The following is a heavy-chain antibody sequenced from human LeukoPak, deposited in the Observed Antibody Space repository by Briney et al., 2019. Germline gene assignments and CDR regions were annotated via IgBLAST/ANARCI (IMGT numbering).Heavy chain of an antibody. J-gene: IGHJ3*02. D-gene: IGHD1-14*01. Sequence: PGGSLRLSCAASGFTFSSYSMNWVRQAPGKGLEWVSFISTSSSYIHNADSVKGRFTISRDNAENSLYLQMNSLRAEDTAVYYCARELQPGDDAFDIWGQGTMVTVSS. CDR3: ARELQPGDDAFDI. CDR1: GFTFSSYS. V-gene: IGHV3-21*01. CDR2: ISTSSSYI.